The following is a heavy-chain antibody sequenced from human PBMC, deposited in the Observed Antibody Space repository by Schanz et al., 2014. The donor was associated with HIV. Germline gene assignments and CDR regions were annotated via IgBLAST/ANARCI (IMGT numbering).Heavy chain of an antibody. V-gene: IGHV1-69*01. Sequence: QVQLVQSGAEVKMPGSSVKVSCKASGGTFSNYAMTWVRQAPGQGLEWMGGIIPISGTANYAQKFRGRVTITVDESTSTAYMELSSLRSEDTAVYYCARDTLGTVYCFDYWGQGTLITVSS. J-gene: IGHJ4*02. CDR2: IIPISGTA. CDR3: ARDTLGTVYCFDY. CDR1: GGTFSNYA. D-gene: IGHD7-27*01.